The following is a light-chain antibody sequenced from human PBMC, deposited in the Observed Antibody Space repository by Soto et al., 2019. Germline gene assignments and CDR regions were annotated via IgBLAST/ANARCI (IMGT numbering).Light chain of an antibody. CDR1: QSVTSNN. J-gene: IGKJ5*01. V-gene: IGKV3-20*01. CDR2: GAS. CDR3: QHYVSPPIT. Sequence: IVLTQSPGTLSLSPGERATLSCRASQSVTSNNLAWYQQKPGQAPRLLIYGASSRATGIPDRFSGSGSGTDFTLTISRLEPEDFAVYYCQHYVSPPITFGQGTRLQIK.